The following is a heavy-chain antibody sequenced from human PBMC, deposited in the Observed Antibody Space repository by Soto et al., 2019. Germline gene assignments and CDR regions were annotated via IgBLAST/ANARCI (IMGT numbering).Heavy chain of an antibody. Sequence: GGSLRLSCAASGFTFSNAWMSWVRQAPGKGLEWVGRIKSKTDGGTTDYAAPVKGRFTISRDDSKNTLYLQMNSLKTEDTAVYYCTTDFTTSVDAFDIWGQGTMVTVSS. CDR3: TTDFTTSVDAFDI. D-gene: IGHD4-17*01. CDR1: GFTFSNAW. V-gene: IGHV3-15*01. J-gene: IGHJ3*02. CDR2: IKSKTDGGTT.